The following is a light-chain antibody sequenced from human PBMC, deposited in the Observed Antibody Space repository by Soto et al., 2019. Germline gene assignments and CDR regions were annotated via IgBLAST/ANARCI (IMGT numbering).Light chain of an antibody. CDR1: QGISSY. CDR2: AAS. V-gene: IGKV1-9*01. Sequence: DIQLTQSPPFLSASVGDRVTISCRASQGISSYLAWYQQKPGKAPKLLIYAASSLQSGVPSRFTGSGSGTEFTLAISSLQPEDFATYYCQQLNSFPFTFGPGTKVDIK. J-gene: IGKJ3*01. CDR3: QQLNSFPFT.